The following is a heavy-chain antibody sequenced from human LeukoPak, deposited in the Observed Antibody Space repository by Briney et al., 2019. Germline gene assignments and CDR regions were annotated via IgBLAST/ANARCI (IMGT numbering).Heavy chain of an antibody. Sequence: ASVKVSCKASGGTFSSYAISWVRQAPGQGLEWMGGIIPIFGTANYAQKFQGRVTMTRNTSISTAYMELSSLRSEDTAVYYCARGFGSDCSSTSCLGDWGQGTLVTVSS. D-gene: IGHD2-2*01. CDR2: IIPIFGTA. V-gene: IGHV1-69*05. CDR3: ARGFGSDCSSTSCLGD. J-gene: IGHJ4*02. CDR1: GGTFSSYA.